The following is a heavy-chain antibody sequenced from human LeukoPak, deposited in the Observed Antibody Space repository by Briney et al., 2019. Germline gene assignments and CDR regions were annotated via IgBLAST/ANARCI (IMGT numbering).Heavy chain of an antibody. CDR2: IKGDGIDT. Sequence: GGSLRLSCAASGFTFSNYWMHWVRQAPGKGLMWVSRIKGDGIDTIGADFVKGRFTTSRDNAKNTLYLQMNSLRAEDTATYYCAKDVAADWGQGTLVTVSS. V-gene: IGHV3-74*01. D-gene: IGHD6-13*01. J-gene: IGHJ4*02. CDR3: AKDVAAD. CDR1: GFTFSNYW.